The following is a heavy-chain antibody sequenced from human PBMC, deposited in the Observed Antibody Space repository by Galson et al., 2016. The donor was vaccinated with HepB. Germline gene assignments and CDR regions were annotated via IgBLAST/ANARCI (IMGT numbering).Heavy chain of an antibody. CDR2: IDYSGNT. J-gene: IGHJ4*02. Sequence: SETLSLTCAVNGGSFSAYFWTWIRQPPGKGLEWIGEIDYSGNTKYNPSLKGRFTMSVDTSKTQFSLKLSSVTAADTAVYYCARHSHTVGLDFLGQGTLVTVSS. CDR3: ARHSHTVGLDF. CDR1: GGSFSAYF. D-gene: IGHD1-26*01. V-gene: IGHV4-34*01.